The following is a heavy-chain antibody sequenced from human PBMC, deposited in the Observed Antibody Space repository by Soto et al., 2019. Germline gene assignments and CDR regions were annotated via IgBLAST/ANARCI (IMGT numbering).Heavy chain of an antibody. CDR2: IYYTGST. J-gene: IGHJ4*01. CDR3: VRDRSNSPDFFDS. Sequence: SETLSLTSSVSSCSINHYEFYWTSIRQPPGEGLEWIGHIYYTGSTSYNPSLTSRLTISIDTSNNHFSLRLSSVTAADTALYYCVRDRSNSPDFFDSWGTGTLVNV. V-gene: IGHV4-30-4*01. CDR1: SCSINHYEFY.